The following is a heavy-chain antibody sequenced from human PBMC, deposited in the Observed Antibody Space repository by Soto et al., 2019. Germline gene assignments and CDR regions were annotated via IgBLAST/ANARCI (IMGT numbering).Heavy chain of an antibody. D-gene: IGHD2-2*02. V-gene: IGHV4-59*01. CDR3: ARASRYCSSTSCYRFIDY. CDR1: GGSISSYY. J-gene: IGHJ4*02. Sequence: QVQLQESGPGLVKPSETLSLTCTVSGGSISSYYWSWIRQPPGKGLEWIGYVYYCGTTNYNPSLKSRVTISVDTSKKQFSLKLSSVTAADTAVYYCARASRYCSSTSCYRFIDYWGQGTLVTVSS. CDR2: VYYCGTT.